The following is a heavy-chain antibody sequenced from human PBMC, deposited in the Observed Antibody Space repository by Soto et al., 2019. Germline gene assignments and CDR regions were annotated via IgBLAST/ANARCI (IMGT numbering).Heavy chain of an antibody. Sequence: GASVKVSCKASGGTFSSYAISWVRQAPGQGLKWMGGIIPIFGTANYAQKFQGRVTITADESTSTAYMELSSLRSEDTAVYYCARSGSGYYDSSGYSIDYWGQGTLVTVS. CDR2: IIPIFGTA. J-gene: IGHJ4*02. CDR1: GGTFSSYA. CDR3: ARSGSGYYDSSGYSIDY. D-gene: IGHD3-22*01. V-gene: IGHV1-69*13.